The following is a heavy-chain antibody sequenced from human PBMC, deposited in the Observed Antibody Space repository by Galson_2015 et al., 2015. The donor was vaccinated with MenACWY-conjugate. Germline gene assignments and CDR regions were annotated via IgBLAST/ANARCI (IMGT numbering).Heavy chain of an antibody. Sequence: SLRLSCAASGFIFSAHYMDWVRQGPGRGLEWVGRIRDRGHSHTTEYAASVTGRFTISRDESESSVYLQMNSLQSEDTAVYYCTRRMLGSTDGYDIWGQGTMVAV. CDR3: TRRMLGSTDGYDI. V-gene: IGHV3-72*01. D-gene: IGHD1-26*01. J-gene: IGHJ3*02. CDR2: IRDRGHSHTT. CDR1: GFIFSAHY.